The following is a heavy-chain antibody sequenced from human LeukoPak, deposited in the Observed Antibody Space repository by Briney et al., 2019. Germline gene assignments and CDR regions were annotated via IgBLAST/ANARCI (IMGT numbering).Heavy chain of an antibody. Sequence: PGGSLRLSCVASGFTFSTYGMSWVRQAPGKGLEWVANIKEDGSDEYYVDSVKGRFTISRDNAKNSLYLQMNSLRAEDTAVYYCARAPLAICPADYWGQGTLVTVSS. D-gene: IGHD3-9*01. CDR2: IKEDGSDE. CDR1: GFTFSTYG. CDR3: ARAPLAICPADY. J-gene: IGHJ4*01. V-gene: IGHV3-7*01.